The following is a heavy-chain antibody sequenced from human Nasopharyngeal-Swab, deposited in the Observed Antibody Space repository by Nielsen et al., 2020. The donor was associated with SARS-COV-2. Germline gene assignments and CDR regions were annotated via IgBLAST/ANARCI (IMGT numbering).Heavy chain of an antibody. V-gene: IGHV7-4-1*02. CDR3: ARPGWEPYTYYCYGTDV. CDR2: INTNTGNP. D-gene: IGHD1-26*01. CDR1: GYTFTSYA. Sequence: ASVKVSCKASGYTFTSYAMNWVRQAPGQGLEWMGWINTNTGNPTYAQGFTGRFVFSLDTSVSTAYLQISSLKAEDTAVYYCARPGWEPYTYYCYGTDVWGQGTTVTVSS. J-gene: IGHJ6*02.